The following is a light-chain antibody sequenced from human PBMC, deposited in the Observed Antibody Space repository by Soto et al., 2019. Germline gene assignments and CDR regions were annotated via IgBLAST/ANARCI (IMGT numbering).Light chain of an antibody. J-gene: IGKJ5*01. CDR3: QQYVSSPNT. CDR2: GAS. CDR1: QSVSSSY. V-gene: IGKV3-20*01. Sequence: EIVLTQSPGTLSLSPGERATLSCRASQSVSSSYLAWYKQKPGQAPSIXIYGASSRATGIPARVSGSGSGTEFTLTINRLKPEDFEVYYCQQYVSSPNTFGQGTRLEIK.